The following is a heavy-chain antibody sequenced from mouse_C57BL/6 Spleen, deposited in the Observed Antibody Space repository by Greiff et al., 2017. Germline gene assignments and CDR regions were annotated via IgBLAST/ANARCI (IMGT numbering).Heavy chain of an antibody. J-gene: IGHJ2*01. CDR1: GFTFSDYY. V-gene: IGHV5-16*01. CDR3: ARDLYYGSSLFDY. D-gene: IGHD1-1*01. CDR2: INYDGSST. Sequence: EVMLVESEGGLVQPGSSMKLSCTASGFTFSDYYMAWVRQVPEKGLEWVANINYDGSSTYYLDSLKSRFIISRDNAKNILYLQMSSLKSEDTATYYCARDLYYGSSLFDYWGQGTTLTVSS.